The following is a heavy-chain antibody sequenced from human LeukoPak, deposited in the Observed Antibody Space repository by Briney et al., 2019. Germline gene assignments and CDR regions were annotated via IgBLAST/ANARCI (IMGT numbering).Heavy chain of an antibody. V-gene: IGHV4-34*09. J-gene: IGHJ4*02. CDR1: GGSFSGYY. CDR3: ARVRSGFGELHD. CDR2: INHSGST. Sequence: SETLSLTCAVYGGSFSGYYWSWIRQPPGKGLEWIGEINHSGSTNYNPSLKSRVTISVDTSKNQFSLKLSSVTAADTAVYYCARVRSGFGELHDWGQGTLVTVSS. D-gene: IGHD3-10*01.